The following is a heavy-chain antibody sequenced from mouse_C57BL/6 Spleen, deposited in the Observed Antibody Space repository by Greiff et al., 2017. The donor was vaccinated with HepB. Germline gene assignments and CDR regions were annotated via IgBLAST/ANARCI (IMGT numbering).Heavy chain of an antibody. CDR2: IYPGDGDT. Sequence: QVQLQQSGPELVKPGASVKISCKASGYAFSSSWMNWVKQRPGKGLEWIGRIYPGDGDTNYNGKFKGKATLTADKSSSTAYMQLSSLTSEDSAVYFCARGVGSYYGLDYWGQGTTLTVSS. CDR3: ARGVGSYYGLDY. J-gene: IGHJ2*01. V-gene: IGHV1-82*01. CDR1: GYAFSSSW. D-gene: IGHD1-1*01.